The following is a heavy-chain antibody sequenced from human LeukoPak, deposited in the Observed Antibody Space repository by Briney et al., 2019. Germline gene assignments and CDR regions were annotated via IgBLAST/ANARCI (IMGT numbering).Heavy chain of an antibody. CDR3: ARDRDIVATITGFNWFDP. D-gene: IGHD5-12*01. CDR1: GGTFSSYA. Sequence: ASVKVSCMASGGTFSSYAINWVRQAPGQGLEWMGRIIPILGIANYAQKFQGRVTITADKSTSTAYMELSSLRSEDTAVYYCARDRDIVATITGFNWFDPWGQGTLVTVSS. V-gene: IGHV1-69*04. J-gene: IGHJ5*02. CDR2: IIPILGIA.